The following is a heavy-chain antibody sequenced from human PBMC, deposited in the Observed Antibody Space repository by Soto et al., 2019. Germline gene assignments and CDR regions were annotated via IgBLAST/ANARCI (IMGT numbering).Heavy chain of an antibody. CDR2: IYPGDSDT. CDR1: GYSFTSYW. D-gene: IGHD3-3*01. V-gene: IGHV5-51*01. CDR3: ARLEYDFWSGYYPHYYGMDV. Sequence: GESLKISCKGSGYSFTSYWIGWVRQMPGKGLEWMGIIYPGDSDTRYSPSFQGQVTISADKSISTAYLQWSSLKASDTAMYYCARLEYDFWSGYYPHYYGMDVWGQGNTVTVFS. J-gene: IGHJ6*02.